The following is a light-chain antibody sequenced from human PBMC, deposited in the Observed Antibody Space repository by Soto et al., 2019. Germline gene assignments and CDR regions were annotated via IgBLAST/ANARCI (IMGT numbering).Light chain of an antibody. V-gene: IGKV3-15*01. CDR3: QQYNNWPPLT. Sequence: EIVMTQSPGTLSLSPGEGVTLSCRASQSVSNKFAWYQQKPAQAPRLLIYGASTRATGIPASFSGSGSGTEFTLTISSLQSEDFAVYYCQQYNNWPPLTFGGGTKVEIK. J-gene: IGKJ4*01. CDR1: QSVSNK. CDR2: GAS.